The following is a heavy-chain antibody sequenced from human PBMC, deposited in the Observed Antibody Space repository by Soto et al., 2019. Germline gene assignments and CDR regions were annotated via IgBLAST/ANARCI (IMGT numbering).Heavy chain of an antibody. CDR1: GYTFTSYA. D-gene: IGHD4-4*01. V-gene: IGHV1-3*01. CDR3: ARVGDSNYYYYYMDV. Sequence: QVQLVQSGAEVKKPRASVKVSCKASGYTFTSYAMHWVRQAPGQRLEWMGWINAGNGNTKYSQKFQGRVTITRDTSASTAYMELSSLRSEDTAVYYCARVGDSNYYYYYMDVWGKGTTVTVSS. J-gene: IGHJ6*03. CDR2: INAGNGNT.